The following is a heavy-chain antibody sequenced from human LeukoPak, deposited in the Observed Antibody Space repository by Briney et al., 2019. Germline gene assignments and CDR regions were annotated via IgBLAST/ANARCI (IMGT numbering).Heavy chain of an antibody. D-gene: IGHD6-19*01. Sequence: SETLSLTCAVSGSSISSGYYWGWIRQPPGKGLEWIGSMYHSGSTYYNPSLKSRATISVDTSKNQFSLKLNSVTAADTAVYYCARLLGWASYYMDVWGKGTTVTVSS. J-gene: IGHJ6*03. CDR1: GSSISSGYY. CDR2: MYHSGST. V-gene: IGHV4-38-2*01. CDR3: ARLLGWASYYMDV.